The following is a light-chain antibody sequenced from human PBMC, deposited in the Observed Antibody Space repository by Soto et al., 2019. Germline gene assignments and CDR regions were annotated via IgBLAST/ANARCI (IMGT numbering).Light chain of an antibody. Sequence: DLVMTQTPLSLPVTLGQPASISCRSSQSLVHSNGNTYVNWLQQRPGQPPRLLPCKFSNQFPGVPDWSSGGGAGADFTMKISRVEAEDVGVYYCMQGTQSWTFGQGTKLEIK. J-gene: IGKJ2*01. CDR1: QSLVHSNGNTY. V-gene: IGKV2-24*01. CDR3: MQGTQSWT. CDR2: KFS.